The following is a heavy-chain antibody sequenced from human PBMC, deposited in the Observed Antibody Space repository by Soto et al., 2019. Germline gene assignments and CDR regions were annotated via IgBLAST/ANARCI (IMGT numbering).Heavy chain of an antibody. CDR2: ISYDGSNK. D-gene: IGHD3-9*01. CDR1: GFTFSSYG. CDR3: AKLLTQSAFDI. Sequence: LRLSCAASGFTFSSYGMHWVRQAPGKGLEWVAVISYDGSNKYYADSVKGRFTISRDNSKNTLYLQMNSLRAEDTAVYYCAKLLTQSAFDIWGQGTMVTVSS. J-gene: IGHJ3*02. V-gene: IGHV3-30*18.